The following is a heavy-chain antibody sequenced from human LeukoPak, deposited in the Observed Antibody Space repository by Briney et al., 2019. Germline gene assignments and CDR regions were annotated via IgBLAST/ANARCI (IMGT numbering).Heavy chain of an antibody. Sequence: SETLSLTCAVCGGSFSGYYWSWIRQPPGKGLEWIGEINHSGSTNYNPSLKSRVTISVDTSKNQFSLKLSSVTAADTAVYYCARLDTAMVAYYFDYWGQGTLVTVSS. J-gene: IGHJ4*02. D-gene: IGHD5-18*01. CDR3: ARLDTAMVAYYFDY. V-gene: IGHV4-34*01. CDR2: INHSGST. CDR1: GGSFSGYY.